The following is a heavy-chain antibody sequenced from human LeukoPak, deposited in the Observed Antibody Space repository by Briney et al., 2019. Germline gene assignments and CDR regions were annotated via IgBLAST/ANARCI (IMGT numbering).Heavy chain of an antibody. D-gene: IGHD6-19*01. CDR3: AKDFSWGRAGSDPYYFDY. CDR2: ISWNSGSI. CDR1: GFTIDAYA. V-gene: IGHV3-9*01. J-gene: IGHJ4*02. Sequence: GKSLRLSCAASGFTIDAYAMHWVRHAPGKGLEWVSGISWNSGSIGYADSVKGRFTISRDNAKKSLYLQMNSLRAEDTALYYCAKDFSWGRAGSDPYYFDYWGQGTLVTVSS.